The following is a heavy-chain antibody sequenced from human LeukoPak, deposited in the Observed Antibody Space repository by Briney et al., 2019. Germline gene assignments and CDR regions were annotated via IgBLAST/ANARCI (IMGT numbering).Heavy chain of an antibody. Sequence: GGSLRVSCAASGFSFDTYAMHWVRQAPGQGVEWVALIWHDGSHKFYSNSVRGQFTITRDNSKNTVYLQMNNLRPDDTAVYYCAREIFCSGSYPDFWGQGTLVTVSS. CDR3: AREIFCSGSYPDF. J-gene: IGHJ4*02. CDR1: GFSFDTYA. V-gene: IGHV3-33*01. CDR2: IWHDGSHK. D-gene: IGHD3-10*02.